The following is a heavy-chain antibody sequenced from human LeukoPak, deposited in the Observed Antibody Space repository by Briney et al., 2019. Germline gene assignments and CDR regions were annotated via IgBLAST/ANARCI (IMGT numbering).Heavy chain of an antibody. D-gene: IGHD1-1*01. V-gene: IGHV1-24*01. J-gene: IGHJ4*02. Sequence: GASVKVSCKVSGYTLTELSMHWVRQAPGKGLEWRGGFDPEDGETIYVQKFQGRVTMTEDTSTDTAYMELRSLRSEDTAVYYCATAPQSRVNWYVPRGAAWYYFDYWGQGTLVAVSS. CDR2: FDPEDGET. CDR3: ATAPQSRVNWYVPRGAAWYYFDY. CDR1: GYTLTELS.